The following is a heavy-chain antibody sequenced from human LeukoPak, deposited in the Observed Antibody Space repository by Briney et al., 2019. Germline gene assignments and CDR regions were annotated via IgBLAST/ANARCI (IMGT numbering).Heavy chain of an antibody. Sequence: GASVKVSCKASGYTFTSYDINWVRQATRQGLEWMGWMNPNSGNTGYAQKFQGRVTMTRNTSISTAYMELSSLRSEDTAVYYCARGSSSWYKADYWGQGTLVTVSS. J-gene: IGHJ4*02. CDR3: ARGSSSWYKADY. V-gene: IGHV1-8*01. CDR2: MNPNSGNT. CDR1: GYTFTSYD. D-gene: IGHD6-13*01.